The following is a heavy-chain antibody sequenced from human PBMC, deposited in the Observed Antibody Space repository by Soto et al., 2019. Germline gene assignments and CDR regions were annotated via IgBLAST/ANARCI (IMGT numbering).Heavy chain of an antibody. CDR1: GGSISSGGYY. V-gene: IGHV4-31*03. D-gene: IGHD3-10*01. J-gene: IGHJ5*02. CDR3: ARGEGFGEFRFPRFDP. Sequence: QVQLQESGPGLVKPSQTLSLTCTVSGGSISSGGYYWSWIRQHPGKGLEWIGYIYYSGSTYYNPSLKSRVTISVDTSKNQFSLKLSSATAADTAVYYCARGEGFGEFRFPRFDPWGQGTLVTVSS. CDR2: IYYSGST.